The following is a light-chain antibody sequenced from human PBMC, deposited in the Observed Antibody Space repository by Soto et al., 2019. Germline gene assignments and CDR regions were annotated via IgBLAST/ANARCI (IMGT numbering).Light chain of an antibody. CDR1: QSVSSSY. CDR3: QQYGSSQGREYT. J-gene: IGKJ2*01. V-gene: IGKV3-20*01. CDR2: GAS. Sequence: EIVLTQSPGTLSLSPGERATLSCRASQSVSSSYLAWYQQKPGQAPRLLIYGASSRATGIPDRFSGSGSGTDFTLTISRLEPEDFAVYYCQQYGSSQGREYTFGQGTKLEIK.